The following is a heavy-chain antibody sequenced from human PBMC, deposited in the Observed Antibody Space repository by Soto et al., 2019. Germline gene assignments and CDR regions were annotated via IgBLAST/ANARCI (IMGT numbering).Heavy chain of an antibody. CDR3: ATLRGLGEVSPYFDY. CDR2: LYYGRSA. V-gene: IGHV4-59*01. D-gene: IGHD3-10*01. CDR1: GDSISSYY. J-gene: IGHJ4*02. Sequence: SETLSLTCAVSGDSISSYYCMWIRQPPGKGLESIGYLYYGRSANYNPSLKSRVTLSVDTSTNQCSLTLSSMTAADTAVYYCATLRGLGEVSPYFDYWGQGLMVTVSS.